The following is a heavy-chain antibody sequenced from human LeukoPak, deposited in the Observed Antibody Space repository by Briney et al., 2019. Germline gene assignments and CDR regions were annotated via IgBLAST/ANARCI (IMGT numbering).Heavy chain of an antibody. V-gene: IGHV3-23*01. Sequence: PGGSLRLSCVASGFTFSNYAMSWVRQAPGKGLEWVSRISGSGATRYYADSVKGRFTISRDNPKNTLYLQMNSLRAEDTAVYYCATDDKKTISEYNWFDPWGQGTLVTVSS. J-gene: IGHJ5*02. D-gene: IGHD1-1*01. CDR3: ATDDKKTISEYNWFDP. CDR2: ISGSGATR. CDR1: GFTFSNYA.